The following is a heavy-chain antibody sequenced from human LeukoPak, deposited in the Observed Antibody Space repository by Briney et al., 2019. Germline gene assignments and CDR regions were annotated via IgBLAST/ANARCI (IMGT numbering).Heavy chain of an antibody. CDR2: ISAYNGNT. D-gene: IGHD3-22*01. J-gene: IGHJ1*01. CDR1: GYTFTSYG. V-gene: IGHV1-18*01. Sequence: ASVKVSCKASGYTFTSYGISWVRQAPGQGLEWMGWISAYNGNTNYAQKLQGRVTMTTDTSTSTAYMELRSLRSDDTAVYYCARDGYYDSSGYYSLPEYFQHWGQGTLVTVSS. CDR3: ARDGYYDSSGYYSLPEYFQH.